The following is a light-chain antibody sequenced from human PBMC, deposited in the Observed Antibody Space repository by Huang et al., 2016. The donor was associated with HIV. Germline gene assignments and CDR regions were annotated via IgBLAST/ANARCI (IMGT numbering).Light chain of an antibody. CDR2: YVS. CDR1: QSFTTW. Sequence: DIQMTQSPSTLSASVGDRVTITCRASQSFTTWLAWYQQKPGKAPKLLIYYVSSLESGVPSRFSCSGSGTEFTLTISSLQPDDFATYYCQQYDGYPWTFGQGTKVEIK. J-gene: IGKJ1*01. V-gene: IGKV1-5*01. CDR3: QQYDGYPWT.